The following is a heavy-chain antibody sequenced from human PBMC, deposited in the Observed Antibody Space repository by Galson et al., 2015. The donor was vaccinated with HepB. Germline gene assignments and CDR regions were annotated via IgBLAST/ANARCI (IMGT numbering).Heavy chain of an antibody. Sequence: PALVKPTQTLTLTCTFSGFSLSTSGMCVSWIRQPPGKALEWLARIYWDDDKYYRTSLKTRLTISKDTSKNQVVLTMTNMDPVDTATYYCARTNLNYYDSSGYRHPFFDYWGQGTLVTVSS. V-gene: IGHV2-70*11. D-gene: IGHD3-22*01. CDR2: IYWDDDK. J-gene: IGHJ4*02. CDR1: GFSLSTSGMC. CDR3: ARTNLNYYDSSGYRHPFFDY.